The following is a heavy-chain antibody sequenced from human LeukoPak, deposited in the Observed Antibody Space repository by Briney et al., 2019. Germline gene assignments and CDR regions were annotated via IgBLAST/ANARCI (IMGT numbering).Heavy chain of an antibody. CDR1: RFTFSSYS. Sequence: PGGSLRLSCAASRFTFSSYSMNWVGQAPGQGLEGVSYISSSSSTIYYADSVKGRFTVSRDNAKNPLYLQMNSLRAEDTAVYYCARVKTNFDYWGQGTLVTVSS. V-gene: IGHV3-48*01. J-gene: IGHJ4*02. CDR3: ARVKTNFDY. CDR2: ISSSSSTI.